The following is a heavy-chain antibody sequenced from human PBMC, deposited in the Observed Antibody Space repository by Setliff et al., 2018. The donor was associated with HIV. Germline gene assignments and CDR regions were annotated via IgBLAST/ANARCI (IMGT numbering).Heavy chain of an antibody. J-gene: IGHJ4*02. Sequence: SETLSLTCAVYGGSFTEYYWNWIRQPPGKGLEWIGEMSHSGSTKYNPSLKSRVTISGDTSKNQFSLNVNSVTAADTAVYYCARGYSSSYYFDYWGQGTLVTVSS. CDR3: ARGYSSSYYFDY. V-gene: IGHV4-34*01. D-gene: IGHD6-13*01. CDR2: MSHSGST. CDR1: GGSFTEYY.